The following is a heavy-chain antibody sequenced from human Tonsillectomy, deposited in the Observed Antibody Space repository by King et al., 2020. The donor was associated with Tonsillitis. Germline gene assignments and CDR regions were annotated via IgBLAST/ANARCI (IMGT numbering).Heavy chain of an antibody. CDR2: IYHSGST. V-gene: IGHV4-38-2*02. CDR1: GYSISSGYY. Sequence: VQLQESGPGLVKPSETLSLTCTVSGYSISSGYYWGWIRQPPGKGLEWIGSIYHSGSTYYNPSLKSRVTISVDTSKNQFSLKLSSVTAADTAVYYCARPCTTTVTTVYWYFDLWGRGTLVTVSS. J-gene: IGHJ2*01. D-gene: IGHD4-17*01. CDR3: ARPCTTTVTTVYWYFDL.